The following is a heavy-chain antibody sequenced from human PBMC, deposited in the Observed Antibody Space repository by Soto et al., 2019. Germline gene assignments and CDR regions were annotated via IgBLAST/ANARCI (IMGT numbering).Heavy chain of an antibody. Sequence: GASVKVSCKSSGYTFTSSAMHWVRQAPGQRPEWMGWINVDKGNTKHSQKFQGRVTITRDAYASRAYMELSSLRSEDTAVYYCARDPAAAAYYFDSWGQGTLVTVSS. D-gene: IGHD6-13*01. CDR1: GYTFTSSA. V-gene: IGHV1-3*01. CDR3: ARDPAAAAYYFDS. CDR2: INVDKGNT. J-gene: IGHJ4*02.